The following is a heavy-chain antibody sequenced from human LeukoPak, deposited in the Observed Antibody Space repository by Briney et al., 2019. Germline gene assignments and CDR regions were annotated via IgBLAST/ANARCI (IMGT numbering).Heavy chain of an antibody. Sequence: GGSLRLSCAASGFTFSSYEMNWVRQAPGKGLEWVSYISSSGSTIYYADSVKGRFTISRDNAKNSLYLQMNSLTTEDTAVYYCSRGSGWLSVYWGQGTLVTVSS. CDR2: ISSSGSTI. CDR1: GFTFSSYE. CDR3: SRGSGWLSVY. J-gene: IGHJ4*02. V-gene: IGHV3-48*03. D-gene: IGHD6-19*01.